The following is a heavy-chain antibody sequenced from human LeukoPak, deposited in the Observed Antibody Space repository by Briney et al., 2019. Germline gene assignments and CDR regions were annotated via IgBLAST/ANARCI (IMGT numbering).Heavy chain of an antibody. J-gene: IGHJ4*02. Sequence: GGSLRLSCAASGFTFSSYAMSWLRQAPGKGLELVSAISGSGGSTYYADSVKGRFTISRDNSKNTLYLQMNSLRGEDAAVYYCANERTKAVAGLFDYWGQGTLVTVSS. CDR1: GFTFSSYA. V-gene: IGHV3-23*01. CDR3: ANERTKAVAGLFDY. D-gene: IGHD6-19*01. CDR2: ISGSGGST.